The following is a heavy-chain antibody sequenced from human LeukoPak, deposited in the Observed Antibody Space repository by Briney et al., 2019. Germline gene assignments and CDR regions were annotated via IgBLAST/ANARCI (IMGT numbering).Heavy chain of an antibody. V-gene: IGHV3-7*01. Sequence: GGSLRLSCTVSGFTVSSNSWSWVRQAPGKGLEWVANIKQDGSEKYYVDSVKGRFIISRDNAKNSLYLQMNSLRAEDTAVYYCARDHRGIYSPFDYWGQGTLVTVSS. CDR1: GFTVSSNS. J-gene: IGHJ4*02. D-gene: IGHD2-21*01. CDR2: IKQDGSEK. CDR3: ARDHRGIYSPFDY.